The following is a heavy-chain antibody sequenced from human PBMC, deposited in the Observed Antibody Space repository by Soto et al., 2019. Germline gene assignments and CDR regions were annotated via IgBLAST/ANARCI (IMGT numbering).Heavy chain of an antibody. V-gene: IGHV4-39*01. CDR2: VFYSGSA. D-gene: IGHD3-22*01. Sequence: QLQLQESGPGLVKPSETLSLTCTVSGGSISSTSHYWVWIRQPPGKGLEWIGSVFYSGSAYYIPSLKSRVTISVDTSKNQFSLKVSSVTAADTAVYYCARRGGSGGYLRSFDYWGQGTLVTVSS. CDR1: GGSISSTSHY. J-gene: IGHJ4*02. CDR3: ARRGGSGGYLRSFDY.